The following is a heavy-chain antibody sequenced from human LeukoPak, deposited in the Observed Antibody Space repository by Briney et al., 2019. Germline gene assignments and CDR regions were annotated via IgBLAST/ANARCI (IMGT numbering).Heavy chain of an antibody. Sequence: SETLSLTCAVSGGSISSSDWWSWVRQPPGKGLEWIGEIYHSGSTNYNPPLKSRVTISVDKSKNQFSLKLSSVTAADTAVYYRARDYHDSSLDYWGQGTLVTVSS. D-gene: IGHD3-22*01. J-gene: IGHJ4*02. CDR2: IYHSGST. CDR3: ARDYHDSSLDY. V-gene: IGHV4-4*02. CDR1: GGSISSSDW.